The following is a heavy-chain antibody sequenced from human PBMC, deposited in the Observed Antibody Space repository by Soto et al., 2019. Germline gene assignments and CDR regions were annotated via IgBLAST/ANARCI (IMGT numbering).Heavy chain of an antibody. J-gene: IGHJ4*02. D-gene: IGHD2-21*02. CDR3: AREPEQSIYCGGDCQLMGF. V-gene: IGHV1-69*13. Sequence: GASVKVSCKASGGTFSSYAISWVRQAPGQGLEWMGGIIPIFGTANYAQKFQGRVTITADESTSTAYMELSSLRSEDTAVYYCAREPEQSIYCGGDCQLMGFWGQGILVT. CDR2: IIPIFGTA. CDR1: GGTFSSYA.